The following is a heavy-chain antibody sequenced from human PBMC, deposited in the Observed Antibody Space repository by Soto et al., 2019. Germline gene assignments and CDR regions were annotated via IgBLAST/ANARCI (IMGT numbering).Heavy chain of an antibody. D-gene: IGHD3-22*01. J-gene: IGHJ4*02. Sequence: QVQLVESGGGLVQTSGSLRIACVASGFTFSDYYMSWVRQASGKGLEWVSYISSTGNTIYYADSVKGRFTISRDNAKNSVYLQMNNLRAEDTALYFCAKMSSENYYDPVFSWGQGTLVTVSS. CDR3: AKMSSENYYDPVFS. CDR2: ISSTGNTI. V-gene: IGHV3-11*01. CDR1: GFTFSDYY.